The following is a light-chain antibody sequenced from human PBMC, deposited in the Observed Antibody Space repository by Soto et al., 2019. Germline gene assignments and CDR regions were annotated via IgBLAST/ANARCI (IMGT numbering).Light chain of an antibody. CDR2: TAS. Sequence: IQMTQSPSSLSASVGDRVTITCRASQSIVRNLNWYQQKPGKAPELLIYTASNLESGVPSRFSGSGSGTDFALTISSLQPEDSAVYYCQQSHSSPLSFGGGTQVDIK. CDR1: QSIVRN. V-gene: IGKV1-39*01. J-gene: IGKJ4*01. CDR3: QQSHSSPLS.